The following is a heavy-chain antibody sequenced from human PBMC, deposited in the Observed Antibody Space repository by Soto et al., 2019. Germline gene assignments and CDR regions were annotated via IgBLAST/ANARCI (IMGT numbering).Heavy chain of an antibody. J-gene: IGHJ4*02. CDR1: GFIFSSYA. CDR2: ISSDGSNR. D-gene: IGHD2-8*01. V-gene: IGHV3-30-3*01. CDR3: AKAPCNRAHTHYFDF. Sequence: QVQLVESGGGVVQPGRSLRLSCAASGFIFSSYAMHWVRQAPGKGMEWVAVISSDGSNRYYADSVGGRFTISRDNSENTVYLHMSSLTGDDTAVLYCAKAPCNRAHTHYFDFWGQGTRVTVSS.